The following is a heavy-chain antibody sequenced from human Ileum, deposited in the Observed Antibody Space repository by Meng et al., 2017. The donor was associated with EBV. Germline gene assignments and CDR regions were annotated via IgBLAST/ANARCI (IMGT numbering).Heavy chain of an antibody. V-gene: IGHV4-4*02. Sequence: GELQESGPGLGRPSGTLSLTCAVSGGSISSSNWWSWVRQPPGKGLEWIGEIYHSGSTNYNPSLKSRVTMSVDKSKNQFSLNLSSVTAADTAVYYCARVGQWLPIDYWGQGTLVTVSS. CDR1: GGSISSSNW. D-gene: IGHD6-19*01. J-gene: IGHJ4*02. CDR3: ARVGQWLPIDY. CDR2: IYHSGST.